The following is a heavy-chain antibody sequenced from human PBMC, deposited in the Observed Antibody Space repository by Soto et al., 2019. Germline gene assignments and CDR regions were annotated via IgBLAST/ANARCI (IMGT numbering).Heavy chain of an antibody. CDR1: GFTFSSYS. CDR2: ISSSSSTI. V-gene: IGHV3-48*02. J-gene: IGHJ6*02. CDR3: AREGYSSGWNYYYGMDV. Sequence: EGSLRLSCAASGFTFSSYSMNWVRQAPGKGLEWVSYISSSSSTIYYADSVKGRFTISRDNAKNSLYLQMNSLRDEDTAVYYCAREGYSSGWNYYYGMDVWGQGTTVTVSS. D-gene: IGHD6-19*01.